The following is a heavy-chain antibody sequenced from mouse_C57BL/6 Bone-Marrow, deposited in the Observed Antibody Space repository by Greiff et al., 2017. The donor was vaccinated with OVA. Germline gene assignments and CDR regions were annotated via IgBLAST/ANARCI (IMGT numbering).Heavy chain of an antibody. Sequence: QVQLQQPGAELVKPGASVKMSCKASGYTFTSYWITWVKQRPGQGLAWIGDIYPGSGSTNYNEKFKSKATLTVDTSSSTAYMQLSSLTSEDSAVYYCARDWIYDGTGGFAYWGQGTLVTVSA. J-gene: IGHJ3*01. V-gene: IGHV1-55*01. CDR2: IYPGSGST. CDR3: ARDWIYDGTGGFAY. CDR1: GYTFTSYW. D-gene: IGHD2-3*01.